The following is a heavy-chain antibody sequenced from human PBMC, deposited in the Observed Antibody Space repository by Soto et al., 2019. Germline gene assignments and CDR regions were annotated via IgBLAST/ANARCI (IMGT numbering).Heavy chain of an antibody. CDR3: ARGLRFLEWLSYFDY. V-gene: IGHV4-31*03. CDR2: IYYSGST. D-gene: IGHD3-3*01. CDR1: GGSISSGGYY. Sequence: SETLSLTCTVSGGSISSGGYYWSWIRQHPGKGLEWIGYIYYSGSTYCNPSLKSRVTISVDTSKNQFSLKLSSVTAADTAVYYCARGLRFLEWLSYFDYWGQGTLVTVSS. J-gene: IGHJ4*02.